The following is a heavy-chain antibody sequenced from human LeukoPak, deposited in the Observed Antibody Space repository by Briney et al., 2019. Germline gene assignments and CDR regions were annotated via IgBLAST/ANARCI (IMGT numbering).Heavy chain of an antibody. Sequence: GGSLRLSCEASGFTFSNYMSWVRQAPGKGLEWVSVIYSGGRTYYADSVKGRFTISRDNSKNTLYLQMNSLRAEDTAVYYCARVYYGSGSLYYYYYYMDVWGKGTTVTISS. CDR3: ARVYYGSGSLYYYYYYMDV. D-gene: IGHD3-10*01. V-gene: IGHV3-53*01. J-gene: IGHJ6*03. CDR2: IYSGGRT. CDR1: GFTFSNY.